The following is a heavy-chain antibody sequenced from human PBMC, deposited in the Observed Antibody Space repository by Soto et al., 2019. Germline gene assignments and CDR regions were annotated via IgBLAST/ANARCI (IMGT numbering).Heavy chain of an antibody. CDR2: IYYSGST. D-gene: IGHD3-9*01. Sequence: PSETLSLTCTVSGGSISSYYWSWIRQPPGKGLEWIGYIYYSGSTNYNPSLKSRVTISVDTSKNQFSLKLSSVTAADTAVYYCARGAGYYDILTGYSRSYYFDYWGQGTLVTVSS. J-gene: IGHJ4*02. V-gene: IGHV4-59*01. CDR1: GGSISSYY. CDR3: ARGAGYYDILTGYSRSYYFDY.